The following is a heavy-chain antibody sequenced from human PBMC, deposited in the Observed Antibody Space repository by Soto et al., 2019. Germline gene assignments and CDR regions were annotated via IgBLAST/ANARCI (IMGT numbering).Heavy chain of an antibody. D-gene: IGHD2-15*01. Sequence: QVQLQESGPGLVKPSQTLSLTCTVSGGSISSGGYYWSWIRQHPGKGLEWIGYIYYSGSTYYNPSLKSRVTISVDTSKNQFSLKLSSVTAADTAVYYCARLRECSGGSCYDGWFDPWGQGTLVTVSS. CDR3: ARLRECSGGSCYDGWFDP. V-gene: IGHV4-31*03. J-gene: IGHJ5*02. CDR2: IYYSGST. CDR1: GGSISSGGYY.